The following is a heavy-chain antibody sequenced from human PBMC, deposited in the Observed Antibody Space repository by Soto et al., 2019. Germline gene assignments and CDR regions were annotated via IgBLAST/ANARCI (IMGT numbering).Heavy chain of an antibody. V-gene: IGHV3-21*01. CDR1: GFTFSTYT. J-gene: IGHJ3*01. CDR2: ISTSGDST. Sequence: LSCAASGFTFSTYTLNWVRQAPGKGLEWVSSISTSGDSTYYEDSLRGRFTISRDNARASLYLQMDSLRVEDTAMYYCTRDGEPLWGQGTMVTVSS. D-gene: IGHD3-3*01. CDR3: TRDGEPL.